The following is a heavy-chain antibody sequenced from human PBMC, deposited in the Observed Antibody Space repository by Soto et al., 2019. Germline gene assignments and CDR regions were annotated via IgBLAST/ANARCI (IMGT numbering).Heavy chain of an antibody. CDR2: INAANGDT. V-gene: IGHV1-3*01. CDR3: ASPYCSSSSCYIGP. Sequence: ASVKVSCKASGYTFTSYGIHWVRQAPGQRLEWMGWINAANGDTKYSPKFQGRVTITRDTSASTAYMELSSLRSEDTAVYYCASPYCSSSSCYIGPWGQGILVTVSS. J-gene: IGHJ5*02. CDR1: GYTFTSYG. D-gene: IGHD2-2*02.